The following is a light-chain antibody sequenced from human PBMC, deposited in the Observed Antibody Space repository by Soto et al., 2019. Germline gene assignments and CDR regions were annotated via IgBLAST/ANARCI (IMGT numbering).Light chain of an antibody. CDR3: QQLSRYPLT. V-gene: IGKV1-17*01. J-gene: IGKJ4*01. CDR2: SAS. CDR1: RGIRND. Sequence: DIQMTQSPSSLSASVGDRVTITCRASRGIRNDLGWYQAQPGKAPDLLIYSASTLQSGVPSRFSGSGSETEFSLTIRALQPEDFATYYCQQLSRYPLTFGGGTKVDIK.